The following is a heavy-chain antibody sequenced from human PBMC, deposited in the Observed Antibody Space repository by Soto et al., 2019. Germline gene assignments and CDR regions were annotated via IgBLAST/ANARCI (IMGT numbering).Heavy chain of an antibody. CDR1: GFTFSSYW. CDR3: ARASWDPVVEEYNYFDY. D-gene: IGHD2-15*01. J-gene: IGHJ4*02. CDR2: IKQDGSEK. Sequence: GGSLRLSCAASGFTFSSYWMSWVRQAPGKGLEWVANIKQDGSEKYYVDSVKGRFTISRDNAKNSLYLQMNSLRAEDTAVYYCARASWDPVVEEYNYFDYWGQGTLVTVSS. V-gene: IGHV3-7*05.